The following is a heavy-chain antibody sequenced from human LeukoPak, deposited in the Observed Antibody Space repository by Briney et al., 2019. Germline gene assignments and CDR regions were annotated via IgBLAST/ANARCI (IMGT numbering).Heavy chain of an antibody. Sequence: PSETLSLTCIVSGGSISSDYWSWIRQPPGKGLEWVGCIYYSGSTNYNPSLKSRVTISVDTSKNQFSLKLSSVTAADTAVYYCARGDDSGYDEGGFDYWGQGTLVTVSS. CDR2: IYYSGST. CDR3: ARGDDSGYDEGGFDY. J-gene: IGHJ4*02. V-gene: IGHV4-59*01. CDR1: GGSISSDY. D-gene: IGHD5-12*01.